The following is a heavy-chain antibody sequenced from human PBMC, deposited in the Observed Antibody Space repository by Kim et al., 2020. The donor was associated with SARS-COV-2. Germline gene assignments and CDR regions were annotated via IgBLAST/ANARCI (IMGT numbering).Heavy chain of an antibody. CDR3: AKDRTGNWFDP. CDR2: IASDGSNK. J-gene: IGHJ5*02. V-gene: IGHV3-30*18. D-gene: IGHD3-10*01. Sequence: GGSLRLSCAASGFTFSSYGMHWVRQAPGKGLEWVAVIASDGSNKYYADSVKGRFTISRDNSKNTLYLQMNSLRAEDTAVYYCAKDRTGNWFDPWGQGTLVTVSS. CDR1: GFTFSSYG.